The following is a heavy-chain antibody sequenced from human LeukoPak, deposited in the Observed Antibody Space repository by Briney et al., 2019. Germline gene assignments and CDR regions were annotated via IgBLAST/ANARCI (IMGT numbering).Heavy chain of an antibody. CDR3: ATVKYDYGDPVGWFDP. CDR1: GSPFSASA. CDR2: ILSTGTT. J-gene: IGHJ5*02. Sequence: PGGSLRLSCAASGSPFSASAMTWVRQAPGKGLEWLSHILSTGTTYYADSVRGRFTISRDNSKNTLYLLMTSLRADDTAVYYCATVKYDYGDPVGWFDPWGQGTLVTVSS. D-gene: IGHD4-17*01. V-gene: IGHV3-23*01.